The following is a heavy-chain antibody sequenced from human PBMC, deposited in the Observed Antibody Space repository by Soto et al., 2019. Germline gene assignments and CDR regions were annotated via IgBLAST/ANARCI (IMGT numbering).Heavy chain of an antibody. CDR2: ISYDGTNK. J-gene: IGHJ5*02. Sequence: QVQLVESGGGVVQPGRSLRLSCAASGFMFSSYPIHWVRQAPGKGLEWLGVISYDGTNKYYADSVKGRFTISRDSSKNTLYLQMNSLRAEDTALYYCARDNTVTTGWFDPWGQGTLVTFSS. CDR3: ARDNTVTTGWFDP. V-gene: IGHV3-30-3*01. D-gene: IGHD4-4*01. CDR1: GFMFSSYP.